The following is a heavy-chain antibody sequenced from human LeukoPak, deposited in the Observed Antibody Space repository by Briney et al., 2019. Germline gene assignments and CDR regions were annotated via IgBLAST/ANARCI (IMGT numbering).Heavy chain of an antibody. CDR3: ATDKRYAFDY. CDR2: IRTTAEGAKYA. CDR1: GFTVSNNH. V-gene: IGHV3-48*02. Sequence: GGSLRLSCTASGFTVSNNHMSWVRQAPGKGLEWISNIRTTAEGAKYAYYADSVKGRVTISRDDGKNTLYLHMNSLRDDDTALYYCATDKRYAFDYWGQGILVTVSS. D-gene: IGHD3-9*01. J-gene: IGHJ4*02.